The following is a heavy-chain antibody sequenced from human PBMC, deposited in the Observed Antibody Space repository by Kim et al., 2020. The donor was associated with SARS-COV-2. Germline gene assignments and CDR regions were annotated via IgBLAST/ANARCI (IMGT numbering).Heavy chain of an antibody. D-gene: IGHD1-26*01. Sequence: ANPGKGRLTISRDNSKDTLYLQMISLRAEDTAVYYCARLPAGSWSYYFDCWGQGTLVTVSS. V-gene: IGHV3-23*01. J-gene: IGHJ4*02. CDR3: ARLPAGSWSYYFDC.